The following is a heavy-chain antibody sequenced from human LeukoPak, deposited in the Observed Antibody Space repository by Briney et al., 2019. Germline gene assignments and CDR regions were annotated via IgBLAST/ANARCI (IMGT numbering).Heavy chain of an antibody. D-gene: IGHD3-16*01. J-gene: IGHJ4*02. CDR3: AKPHWYDYVWGSPEGYYFDY. CDR1: GFTFSSYA. Sequence: GGSLRLSCAASGFTFSSYAMSWVRQAPGKGLEWVSAISGSGGSTYYADSVKGRFTISRDNSKSTLYLQMNSLRAEDTAVYYCAKPHWYDYVWGSPEGYYFDYWGQGTLVTVSS. V-gene: IGHV3-23*01. CDR2: ISGSGGST.